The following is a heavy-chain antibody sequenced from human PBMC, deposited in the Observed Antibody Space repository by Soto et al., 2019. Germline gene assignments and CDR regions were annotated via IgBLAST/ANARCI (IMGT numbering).Heavy chain of an antibody. J-gene: IGHJ4*02. CDR1: GFTFTNYD. CDR3: ANVPIWCGGSSCYTEGFDS. CDR2: ILHDGSAE. D-gene: IGHD2-21*01. Sequence: PGGSLRLSCAASGFTFTNYDMHWVRQAPGKGLEWMALILHDGSAEYYADSVKGRFTISRDNSKNTLYLQMNSLRAEDTAVYYCANVPIWCGGSSCYTEGFDSWGQGTLVTVSS. V-gene: IGHV3-30*18.